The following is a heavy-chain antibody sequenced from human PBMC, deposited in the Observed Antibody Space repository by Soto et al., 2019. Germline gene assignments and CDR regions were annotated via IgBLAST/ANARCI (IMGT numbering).Heavy chain of an antibody. J-gene: IGHJ6*02. CDR1: GFTFSDYY. CDR2: ISSSGSTI. V-gene: IGHV3-11*01. Sequence: QVQLVESGGGLVKPGGSLRLSCAASGFTFSDYYMSWIRQAPGKGLEWVSYISSSGSTIYYADSLKGRFTISRDNAKNSLYLQMNSLRAEDTAVYYCASLYGSGSYHYYYYGMDVWGQGTTVTVSS. CDR3: ASLYGSGSYHYYYYGMDV. D-gene: IGHD3-10*01.